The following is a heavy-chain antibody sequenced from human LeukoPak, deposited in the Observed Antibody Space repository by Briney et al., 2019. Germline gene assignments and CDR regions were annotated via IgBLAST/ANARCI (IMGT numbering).Heavy chain of an antibody. CDR3: ARVYCSSTSCYGGARYYYYYMDV. Sequence: PSETLSLTCTVSGGSISSGDYYWSWIRQPPGKGLECIGYIYYSGSTYYNPSLKSRVTISVDTSKNQFSLKLSSVTAADTAVYYCARVYCSSTSCYGGARYYYYYMDVWGKGTTVTVSS. CDR1: GGSISSGDYY. D-gene: IGHD2-2*01. J-gene: IGHJ6*03. CDR2: IYYSGST. V-gene: IGHV4-30-4*08.